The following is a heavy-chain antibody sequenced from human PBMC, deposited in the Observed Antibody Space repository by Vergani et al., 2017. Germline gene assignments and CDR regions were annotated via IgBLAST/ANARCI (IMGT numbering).Heavy chain of an antibody. D-gene: IGHD4-17*01. Sequence: QVQLQQWGAGLLKPSETLSLTCAVSGGSISSGGYYWSWIRQHPGKGLEWIGYIYYSGSTYYNPSLKSRFTISVDTSKNQFSLKLSSVTAADTAVYYCARDFEKLDYGDSYYYYGMDVWGQGTTVTVSS. CDR1: GGSISSGGYY. J-gene: IGHJ6*02. CDR3: ARDFEKLDYGDSYYYYGMDV. CDR2: IYYSGST. V-gene: IGHV4-31*11.